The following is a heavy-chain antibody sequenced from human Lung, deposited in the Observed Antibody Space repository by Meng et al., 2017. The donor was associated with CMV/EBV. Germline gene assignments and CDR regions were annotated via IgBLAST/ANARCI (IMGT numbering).Heavy chain of an antibody. D-gene: IGHD6-19*01. Sequence: GGSLRLXXAASGFTFSSYWMSWVRQAPGKGLEWVAIIRYDGSNKYNTDSVKGRFTISRDNSKNTLSLQMNSLGAEDTAVYYCVKNGQGTSGWFYFDLWGQGXLVTVSS. CDR1: GFTFSSYW. CDR3: VKNGQGTSGWFYFDL. V-gene: IGHV3-30*02. J-gene: IGHJ4*02. CDR2: IRYDGSNK.